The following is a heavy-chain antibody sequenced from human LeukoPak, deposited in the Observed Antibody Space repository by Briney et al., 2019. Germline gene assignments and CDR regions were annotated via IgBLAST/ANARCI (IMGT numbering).Heavy chain of an antibody. CDR1: GFTFSSYW. J-gene: IGHJ5*02. CDR2: IKQDGSEK. Sequence: PGGSLRLSCAASGFTFSSYWMSWVRQAPGKGLEWVANIKQDGSEKYYVDSVKGRFTISRDNAENSLYLQMNSLRAEDTAVYYCARLRFLEWLSYVTNNWFDPWGQGTLVTVSS. D-gene: IGHD3-3*01. V-gene: IGHV3-7*01. CDR3: ARLRFLEWLSYVTNNWFDP.